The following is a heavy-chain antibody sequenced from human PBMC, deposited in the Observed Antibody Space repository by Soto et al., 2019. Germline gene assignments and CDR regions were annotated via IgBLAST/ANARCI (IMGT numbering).Heavy chain of an antibody. CDR1: GGSFSGYY. Sequence: PSETLSLTCAVYGGSFSGYYWSWIRQPPGKGLEWIGEINHSGSTNYNPSLKSRVTISVDTSKNQFSLKLSSVTAADTAVYYCAGSLAVAGNANYFVYWAQGTLVTVSS. CDR2: INHSGST. CDR3: AGSLAVAGNANYFVY. J-gene: IGHJ4*02. D-gene: IGHD6-19*01. V-gene: IGHV4-34*01.